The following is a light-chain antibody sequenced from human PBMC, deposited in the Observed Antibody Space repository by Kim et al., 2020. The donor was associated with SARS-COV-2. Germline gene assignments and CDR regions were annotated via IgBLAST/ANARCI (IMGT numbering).Light chain of an antibody. Sequence: SASVGDSVTITCRASQSSTKWLAWYQQKPGKAPKLLIYDASSLKSGVPSRFSGSGFGTEFTLTISSLQPDDFATYYCQQYNTYSYTFGPGTKLEI. V-gene: IGKV1-5*01. J-gene: IGKJ2*01. CDR3: QQYNTYSYT. CDR2: DAS. CDR1: QSSTKW.